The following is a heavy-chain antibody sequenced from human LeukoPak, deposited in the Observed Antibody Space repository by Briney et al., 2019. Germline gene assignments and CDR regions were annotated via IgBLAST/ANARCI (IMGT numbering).Heavy chain of an antibody. CDR3: ARTKPLDPFDF. CDR2: IYYSGNT. Sequence: SEALSLTCTVSGGSISSYYWSWIRQPPGKGLEWIGYIYYSGNTYYNPSLKSRVVISVDASKNEFSMKGNSVTAADTAVYYCARTKPLDPFDFWGQGTLVTVSS. CDR1: GGSISSYY. J-gene: IGHJ3*01. V-gene: IGHV4-59*01.